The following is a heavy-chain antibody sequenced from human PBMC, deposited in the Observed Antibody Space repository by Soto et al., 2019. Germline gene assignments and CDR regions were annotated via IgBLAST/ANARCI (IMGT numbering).Heavy chain of an antibody. J-gene: IGHJ4*02. V-gene: IGHV4-59*08. D-gene: IGHD3-22*01. CDR2: IYYSGST. CDR1: GGSSSSYD. CDR3: ARQPNPYYDSSGYLDY. Sequence: SETLSLTCTVSGGSSSSYDWSWIRQPPGKGLEWIGYIYYSGSTNYNPSLKSRVTISVDTSKNQFSLKLSSVTAADTAVYYCARQPNPYYDSSGYLDYWGQGTLVTVSS.